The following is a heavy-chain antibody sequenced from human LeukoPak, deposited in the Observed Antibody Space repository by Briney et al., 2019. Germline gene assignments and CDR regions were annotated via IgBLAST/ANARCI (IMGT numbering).Heavy chain of an antibody. V-gene: IGHV5-51*07. D-gene: IGHD1-26*01. CDR3: VSHQRWSYLFDY. J-gene: IGHJ4*02. CDR2: SYPGYSDT. Sequence: PGEPLKIFCQISGYSLTNYWIGWVHQLPGKGLEWVGISYPGYSDTHYSPSFRDQSTHSADQSNTTANLPWDSLKASDSPICFCVSHQRWSYLFDYWRRGTL. CDR1: GYSLTNYW.